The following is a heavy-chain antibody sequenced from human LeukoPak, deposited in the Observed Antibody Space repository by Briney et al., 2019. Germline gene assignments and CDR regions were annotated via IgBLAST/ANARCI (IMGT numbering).Heavy chain of an antibody. J-gene: IGHJ6*02. CDR1: GGTFSSYA. CDR3: ARGMFDNSGHYYYFYYALDV. D-gene: IGHD3-22*01. V-gene: IGHV1-69*04. CDR2: IIPILGIA. Sequence: ASVKVSCKASGGTFSSYAISWVRQAPGQGLEWMGRIIPILGIANYAQKFQGRVTMTRDTSTNTAYMELRGLRSEDTAVYFCARGMFDNSGHYYYFYYALDVWGQGTTVTVSS.